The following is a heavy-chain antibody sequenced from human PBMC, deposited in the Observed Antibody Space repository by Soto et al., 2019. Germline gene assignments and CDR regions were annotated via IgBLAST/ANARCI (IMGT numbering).Heavy chain of an antibody. CDR1: SGSISSSNW. Sequence: XETLSVSSPVSSGSISSSNWWSWVRQPPGKGLEWIVEIYHSGSTNYNASLKSRVTISVDKSKNQFSLKLSSVTAADTAVYYCAREDRITGTTYYFDDWGQGTLVTVSS. CDR3: AREDRITGTTYYFDD. CDR2: IYHSGST. J-gene: IGHJ4*02. D-gene: IGHD1-20*01. V-gene: IGHV4-4*02.